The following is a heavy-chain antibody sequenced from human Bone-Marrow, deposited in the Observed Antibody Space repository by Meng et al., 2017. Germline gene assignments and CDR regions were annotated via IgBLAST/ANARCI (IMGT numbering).Heavy chain of an antibody. CDR3: ARLWGSSWYMEDY. Sequence: SETLSLTCAVSGDSISSPSNYWGWVRQPPGKGLEWIGNIYYRGNTYYNPSLKSRVTLSVDTSNNQSSLRLSSVTAADTAVYYCARLWGSSWYMEDYWGQGTLVTVSS. J-gene: IGHJ4*02. CDR2: IYYRGNT. V-gene: IGHV4-39*07. CDR1: GDSISSPSNY. D-gene: IGHD6-13*01.